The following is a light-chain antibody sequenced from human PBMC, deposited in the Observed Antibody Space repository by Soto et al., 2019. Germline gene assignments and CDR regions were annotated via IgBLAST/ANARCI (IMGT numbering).Light chain of an antibody. Sequence: EIVMTQSPATLSVSPGERATLSCRASQSVSSYLAWYQQRPGQAPRLLIYDASNMATGIPARFSGSGSGTDFTLTIGSLEPEDFAVYYCQQRSNWPPITSGQGTRLEIK. CDR3: QQRSNWPPIT. J-gene: IGKJ5*01. CDR2: DAS. V-gene: IGKV3-11*01. CDR1: QSVSSY.